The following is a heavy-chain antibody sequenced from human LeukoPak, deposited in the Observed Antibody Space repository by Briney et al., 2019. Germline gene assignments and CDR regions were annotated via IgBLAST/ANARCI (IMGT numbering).Heavy chain of an antibody. J-gene: IGHJ4*02. Sequence: SETLSLTCTVSGGSISSSSCYWGWIRQPPGKGLEWIGSIYYSGSTYYNPSLKSRVTISVDTSKNQFSLKLSSVTAADTAVYYCARHFRATVTKFDYWGQGTLVTVSS. V-gene: IGHV4-39*01. CDR1: GGSISSSSCY. CDR3: ARHFRATVTKFDY. CDR2: IYYSGST. D-gene: IGHD4-17*01.